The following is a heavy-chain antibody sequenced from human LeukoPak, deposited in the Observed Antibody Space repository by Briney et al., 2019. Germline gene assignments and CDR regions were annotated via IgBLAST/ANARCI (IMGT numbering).Heavy chain of an antibody. CDR3: ARLSDTEGTSTSYRASDI. D-gene: IGHD2-2*01. CDR2: IKQDGSDK. J-gene: IGHJ3*02. Sequence: GGSLRLSCAASGFTFTAHWMSWVRQAPGKGLEWVANIKQDGSDKYYVESVKGRFTISRDNARNSVYLQMNSLRVEDTAVYYCARLSDTEGTSTSYRASDIWGQGTMVTVSS. CDR1: GFTFTAHW. V-gene: IGHV3-7*01.